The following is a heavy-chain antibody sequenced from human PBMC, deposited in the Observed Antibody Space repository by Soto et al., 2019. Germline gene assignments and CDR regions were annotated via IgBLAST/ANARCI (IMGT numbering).Heavy chain of an antibody. J-gene: IGHJ3*02. Sequence: QVQLQESGPGLVKPSETLSLTCTVSGGSVSSGSYYWSWIRQPPGKGLEWIGYIYYSGSTNYNPSLMSRVTISVDTSKNQFSLKLSSVTAADTAVYYCARGPLGGGAFDIWGQGTMVTVSS. CDR1: GGSVSSGSYY. CDR2: IYYSGST. CDR3: ARGPLGGGAFDI. D-gene: IGHD3-16*01. V-gene: IGHV4-61*01.